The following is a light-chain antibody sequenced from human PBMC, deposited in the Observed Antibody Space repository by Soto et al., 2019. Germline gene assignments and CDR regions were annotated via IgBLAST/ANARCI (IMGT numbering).Light chain of an antibody. CDR3: QKFNNYPLT. V-gene: IGKV1-9*01. CDR1: QDIHVF. CDR2: SAS. J-gene: IGKJ3*01. Sequence: DINLTQSPSTLSASVLDRVTITVLGSQDIHVFLAWYQHKPGKAPRLLIDSASTLQSGVPSRFSGSRSGTEFTLTISSLQPEDIATYYCQKFNNYPLTFGPGTKVDIK.